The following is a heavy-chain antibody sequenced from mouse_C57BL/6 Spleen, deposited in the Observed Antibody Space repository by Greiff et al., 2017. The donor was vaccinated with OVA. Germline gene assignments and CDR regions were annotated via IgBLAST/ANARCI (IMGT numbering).Heavy chain of an antibody. CDR3: AREGTGYGYDYAMDY. J-gene: IGHJ4*01. D-gene: IGHD2-2*01. Sequence: VKLMESGPGLVAPSQSLSITCTVSGFSLTSYAISWVRQPPGKGLEWLGVIWTGGGTNYNSALKSRLSISKDNSKSQVFLKMNSLQTDDTARYYCAREGTGYGYDYAMDYWGQGTSVTVSS. CDR1: GFSLTSYA. V-gene: IGHV2-9-1*01. CDR2: IWTGGGT.